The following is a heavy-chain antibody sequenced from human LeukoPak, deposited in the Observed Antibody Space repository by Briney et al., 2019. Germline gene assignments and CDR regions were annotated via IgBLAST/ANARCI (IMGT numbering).Heavy chain of an antibody. Sequence: GASVKVSCKASGYTFTSYYMHWVRQAPGQGLEWMGWINPNSGGTNYAQKFQGRVALTRDTSISTAYMELSRLRSDDTAVYYCARAVGELDRRRPLSWFDPWGQGPRTPVS. CDR3: ARAVGELDRRRPLSWFDP. CDR1: GYTFTSYY. CDR2: INPNSGGT. V-gene: IGHV1-2*02. D-gene: IGHD1-1*01. J-gene: IGHJ5*02.